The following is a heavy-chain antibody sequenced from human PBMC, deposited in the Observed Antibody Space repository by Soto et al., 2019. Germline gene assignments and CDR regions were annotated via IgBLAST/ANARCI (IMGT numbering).Heavy chain of an antibody. J-gene: IGHJ4*02. D-gene: IGHD3-9*01. Sequence: PSETLSLTCTVSGGSMTYYYWSWIRQPPGKGLEWIGYIYHSGTTSYNPSLKSRVTISVDTSKNQFSLKLSSVTAADTAVYYCARGHYDILTGYYLGYWGQGTLVTVSS. CDR2: IYHSGTT. CDR3: ARGHYDILTGYYLGY. V-gene: IGHV4-59*01. CDR1: GGSMTYYY.